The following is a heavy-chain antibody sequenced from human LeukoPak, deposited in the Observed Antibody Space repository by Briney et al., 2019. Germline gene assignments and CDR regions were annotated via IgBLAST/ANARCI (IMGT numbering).Heavy chain of an antibody. CDR1: AYTFIDYY. V-gene: IGHV1-2*07. Sequence: GASVKVSCKASAYTFIDYYLHWVRQAPGQGLEWMGWITPNSGGTNYAHNFLGRVTMTRDTSINTAYMELSRLRSDDTAVYYCAIPREGLRNLRAFDYWGQGTLVTVSS. CDR3: AIPREGLRNLRAFDY. CDR2: ITPNSGGT. J-gene: IGHJ4*02. D-gene: IGHD5-12*01.